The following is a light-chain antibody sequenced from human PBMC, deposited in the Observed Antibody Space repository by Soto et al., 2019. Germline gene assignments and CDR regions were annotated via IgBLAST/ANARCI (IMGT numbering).Light chain of an antibody. V-gene: IGLV2-18*02. CDR2: EVS. CDR1: SSDVGSYNR. J-gene: IGLJ1*01. Sequence: QSALTQPPSVSRSPGQSVTISCPGTSSDVGSYNRVSWYQQPPGTAPKLMIYEVSNRPSGVPDRFSGSKSGNTASLTISGLQAEDEADYYCSSYTSSSTYVFGTGTKVTVL. CDR3: SSYTSSSTYV.